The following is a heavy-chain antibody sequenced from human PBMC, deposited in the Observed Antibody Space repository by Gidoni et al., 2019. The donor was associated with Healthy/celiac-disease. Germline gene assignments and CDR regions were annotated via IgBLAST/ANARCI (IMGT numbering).Heavy chain of an antibody. CDR3: ARDSGPGYRYGFGIYYMDV. J-gene: IGHJ6*03. V-gene: IGHV1-69*04. CDR2: IIPILGIA. Sequence: QVKMEQSGAEVKKPGYAVKVDCKAAGGTFSSYASSLVRQAPGQGLEWMGRIIPILGIANSSQNFQGRFPITADQSTRTAYMELSSLISVDTAVYSCARDSGPGYRYGFGIYYMDVWGKGTTVTVSS. CDR1: GGTFSSYA. D-gene: IGHD5-18*01.